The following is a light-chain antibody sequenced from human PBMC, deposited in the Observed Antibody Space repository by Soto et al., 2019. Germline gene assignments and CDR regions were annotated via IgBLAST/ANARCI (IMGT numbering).Light chain of an antibody. V-gene: IGKV3-20*01. Sequence: EIVLSQSPGTLPLSPGERATLSCRASQRVGSTYLAWYQQKPGRAPRLLLYSASSRATGIPDRFSASGSGTDFTLTISSLEPEDFAVYYCHQYRSSPRTFGQGAKVDI. CDR3: HQYRSSPRT. CDR1: QRVGSTY. J-gene: IGKJ1*01. CDR2: SAS.